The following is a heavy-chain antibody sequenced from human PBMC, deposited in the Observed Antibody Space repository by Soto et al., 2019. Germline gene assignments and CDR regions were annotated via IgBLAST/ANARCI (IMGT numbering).Heavy chain of an antibody. V-gene: IGHV3-66*01. CDR1: GFTVSSNY. J-gene: IGHJ6*02. CDR2: IYSGGGT. CDR3: AKALHSGYYYDSSGYYYVDYYYGMDV. Sequence: PGGSLRLSCAASGFTVSSNYMSWVRQAPGKGLEWVSVIYSGGGTYYADSVKGRFTISRDNSKNTLYLQMNSLRAEDTAVYYCAKALHSGYYYDSSGYYYVDYYYGMDVWGQGTTVTVSS. D-gene: IGHD3-22*01.